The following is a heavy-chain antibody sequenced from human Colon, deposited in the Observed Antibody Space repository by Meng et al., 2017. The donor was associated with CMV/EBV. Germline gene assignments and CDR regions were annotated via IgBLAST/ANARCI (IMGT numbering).Heavy chain of an antibody. CDR1: GGSISSSSYY. CDR3: ARAAAAGEYYFDY. D-gene: IGHD6-13*01. CDR2: IYYSGST. J-gene: IGHJ4*02. Sequence: QRRLQGSGPGLVKPSETLSLTCTVSGGSISSSSYYWGWIRQPPGKGLEWIGSIYYSGSTYYNPSLKSRVTISVDTSKNQFSLKLSSVTAADTAVYYCARAAAAGEYYFDYWGQGTLVTVSS. V-gene: IGHV4-39*07.